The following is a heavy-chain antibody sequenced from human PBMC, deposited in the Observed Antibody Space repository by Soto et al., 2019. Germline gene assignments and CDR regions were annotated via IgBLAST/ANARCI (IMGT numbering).Heavy chain of an antibody. J-gene: IGHJ3*02. D-gene: IGHD4-17*01. CDR2: IDQSGGTA. CDR3: AHPRGYGVFDAVDI. V-gene: IGHV3-23*01. CDR1: GFIFSTYA. Sequence: GGSLRLSCAASGFIFSTYAMNWVRQAPGKGLELVAGIDQSGGTAYYAESVRGRFAISRDNSINTLYLQMSSLRAEDTALYYCAHPRGYGVFDAVDIWGQGTMVTVSS.